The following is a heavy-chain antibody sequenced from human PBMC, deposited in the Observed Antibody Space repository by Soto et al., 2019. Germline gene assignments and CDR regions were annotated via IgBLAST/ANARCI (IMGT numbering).Heavy chain of an antibody. J-gene: IGHJ5*02. Sequence: ASVKVSCKXSGGTFSSYAISWVRQAPGQGLEWMGGIIPIFGTANYAQKFRGRVTITADESTSTAYMELSSLRSEDTAVYYCARERRIQPSNWFDPWGQGTLVTVSS. D-gene: IGHD1-1*01. CDR2: IIPIFGTA. V-gene: IGHV1-69*13. CDR3: ARERRIQPSNWFDP. CDR1: GGTFSSYA.